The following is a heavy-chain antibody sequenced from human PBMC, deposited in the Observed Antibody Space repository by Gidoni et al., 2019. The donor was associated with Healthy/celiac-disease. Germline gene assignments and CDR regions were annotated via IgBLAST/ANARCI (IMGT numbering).Heavy chain of an antibody. CDR3: ARARGGSSPMNY. CDR2: NSSSSSTI. CDR1: GFTSSDYY. Sequence: QVQLVESGGGLVKPGGSLRLSCAAPGFTSSDYYMSWIRQAPGKGLWLVSYNSSSSSTIYYAGSGKGRFTISRDNAKNSLYLQMDSLRAEDTAVYYCARARGGSSPMNYWGQGTLVTVSS. V-gene: IGHV3-11*01. D-gene: IGHD3-16*01. J-gene: IGHJ4*02.